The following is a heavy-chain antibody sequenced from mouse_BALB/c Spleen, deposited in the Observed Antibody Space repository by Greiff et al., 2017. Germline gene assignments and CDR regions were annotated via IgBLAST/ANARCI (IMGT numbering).Heavy chain of an antibody. D-gene: IGHD2-10*02. V-gene: IGHV5-17*02. CDR3: ARARYGNPYYAMDY. CDR2: ISSGSSTI. Sequence: EVHLVESGGGLVQPGGSRKLSCAASGFTFSSFGMHWVRQAPEKGLEWVAYISSGSSTIYYADTVKGRFTISRDNPKNTLFLQMTSLRSEDTAMYYCARARYGNPYYAMDYWGQGTSVTVSS. CDR1: GFTFSSFG. J-gene: IGHJ4*01.